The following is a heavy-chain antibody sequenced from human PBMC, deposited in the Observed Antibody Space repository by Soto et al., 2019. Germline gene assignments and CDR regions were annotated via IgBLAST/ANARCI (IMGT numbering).Heavy chain of an antibody. V-gene: IGHV6-1*01. Sequence: KQSQTLSLTCAISGDSVSSNSAAWNWIRQSPSRGLEWLGRTYYRSKWYNDYAVSVKSRITINPDTSKNQFSLQLNSVTPEDTAVYYCARDSITMVRGVIITVLSFGMDVWGQGTTVTVSS. D-gene: IGHD3-10*01. CDR2: TYYRSKWYN. J-gene: IGHJ6*02. CDR3: ARDSITMVRGVIITVLSFGMDV. CDR1: GDSVSSNSAA.